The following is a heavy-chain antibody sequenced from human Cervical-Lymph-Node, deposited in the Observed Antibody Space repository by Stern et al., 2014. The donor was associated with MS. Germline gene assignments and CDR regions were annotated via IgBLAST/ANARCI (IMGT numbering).Heavy chain of an antibody. CDR3: VRGPKCSGGVCHGGQYYFDY. V-gene: IGHV4-34*01. CDR2: INHSGNA. D-gene: IGHD2-21*02. J-gene: IGHJ4*02. Sequence: QVQLKQWGAGLLKPSETLSLTCAVYSDSFSDYYWTWIRQPSGKGLEWIGEINHSGNANYTQSVKSRVTMSIDTSKKQFSLKLASVTAADTAIYYCVRGPKCSGGVCHGGQYYFDYWGQGTLVTVSS. CDR1: SDSFSDYY.